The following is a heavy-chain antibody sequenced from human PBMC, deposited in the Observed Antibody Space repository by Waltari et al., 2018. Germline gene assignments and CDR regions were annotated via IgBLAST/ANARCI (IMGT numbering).Heavy chain of an antibody. CDR2: IYYSGST. D-gene: IGHD2-15*01. J-gene: IGHJ6*02. CDR1: GGSISSHY. Sequence: QVQLQESGPGLVKPSETLSLTCTVSGGSISSHYWSWIRQPPGKGLEWIGYIYYSGSTNYNPSLKSRVTISVDTSKNQFSLKLSSVTAADTAVYYCARDGDYYYGMDVWGQGTTVTVSS. CDR3: ARDGDYYYGMDV. V-gene: IGHV4-59*11.